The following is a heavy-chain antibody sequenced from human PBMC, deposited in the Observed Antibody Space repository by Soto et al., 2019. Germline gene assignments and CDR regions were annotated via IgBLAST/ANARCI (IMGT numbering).Heavy chain of an antibody. D-gene: IGHD1-1*01. J-gene: IGHJ4*02. Sequence: SETLSLTCTVSGGSISNYYWSWIRQPPGKGLEWIGYIFYSGSTNYNPSLKSRVTISVDTSKNQFSLKLSSVTAADTAVYYCVRRYGNCFVFWCQGILVTVSS. CDR1: GGSISNYY. CDR2: IFYSGST. V-gene: IGHV4-59*08. CDR3: VRRYGNCFVF.